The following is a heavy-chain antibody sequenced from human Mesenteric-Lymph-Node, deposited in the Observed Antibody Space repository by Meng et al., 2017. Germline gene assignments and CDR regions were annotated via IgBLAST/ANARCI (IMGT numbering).Heavy chain of an antibody. D-gene: IGHD3-10*01. CDR3: ARFRMVRGVIIPPIDY. V-gene: IGHV3-33*08. CDR1: GFTFSSYA. J-gene: IGHJ4*02. Sequence: GESLKISCAASGFTFSSYAMHWVRQAPGKGLEWVAVIWYDGSNKYYADSVKGRFTISRDNSKNTLYLQMNSLRAEDTAVYYCARFRMVRGVIIPPIDYWGQGTLVTVSP. CDR2: IWYDGSNK.